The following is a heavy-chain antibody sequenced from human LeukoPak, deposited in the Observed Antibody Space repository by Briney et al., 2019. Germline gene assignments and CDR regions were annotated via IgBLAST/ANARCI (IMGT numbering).Heavy chain of an antibody. V-gene: IGHV4-61*09. CDR3: ASWGVRENWFDP. D-gene: IGHD3-16*01. CDR2: IYTSGST. J-gene: IGHJ5*02. CDR1: GGSISSGSYY. Sequence: PSETLSLTCTVSGGSISSGSYYWSWIRQPAGKGLEWIGHIYTSGSTSYNPSLQSRVTISVDTSKNQFSLKVTSVTAADTAVYYCASWGVRENWFDPWGQGTLVTVSS.